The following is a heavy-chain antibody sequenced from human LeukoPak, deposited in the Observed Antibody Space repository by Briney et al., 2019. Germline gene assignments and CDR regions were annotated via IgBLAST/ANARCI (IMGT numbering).Heavy chain of an antibody. CDR2: ISWNSGSM. V-gene: IGHV3-9*01. CDR1: GFTFDDYA. CDR3: AKDIGSSSWYLGN. D-gene: IGHD6-13*01. J-gene: IGHJ4*02. Sequence: GGSLRLSCAASGFTFDDYAMHWVRQAPGKGLEWVSGISWNSGSMHYADSVKGRFTISRDNAKNSLYLEMKSLRPEDTALYYCAKDIGSSSWYLGNWGQGTLVTVSS.